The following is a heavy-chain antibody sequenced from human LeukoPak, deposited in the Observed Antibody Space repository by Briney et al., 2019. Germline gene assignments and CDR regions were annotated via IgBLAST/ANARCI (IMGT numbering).Heavy chain of an antibody. CDR3: ASSDFCSGSPSGWFDP. Sequence: PSETLSLTCTVSGGSISSYYWSWIRQPPGKGLEWIGYIYYSGSTNYNPSLKSRVTISVDTSKNQFSLKLSSVTAADTAVYYCASSDFCSGSPSGWFDPWGQGTLVTVSS. CDR1: GGSISSYY. V-gene: IGHV4-59*01. D-gene: IGHD3-3*01. J-gene: IGHJ5*02. CDR2: IYYSGST.